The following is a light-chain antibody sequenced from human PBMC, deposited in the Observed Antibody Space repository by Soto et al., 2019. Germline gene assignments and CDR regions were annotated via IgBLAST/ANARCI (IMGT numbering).Light chain of an antibody. CDR2: GAS. J-gene: IGKJ1*01. CDR3: QQYGSSPRT. Sequence: EIVLTQSPATLSLSPGDRATVSCRASQSVSSYLAWYQQKPGQAPRLPIYGASSRATGIPDRFSGSGSGTDFTLTISRLEPEDFAVYYCQQYGSSPRTFGQGTKVDIK. V-gene: IGKV3-20*01. CDR1: QSVSSY.